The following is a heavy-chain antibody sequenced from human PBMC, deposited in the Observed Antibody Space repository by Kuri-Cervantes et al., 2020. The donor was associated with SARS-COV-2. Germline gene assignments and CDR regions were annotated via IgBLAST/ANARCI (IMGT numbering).Heavy chain of an antibody. V-gene: IGHV1-69*04. Sequence: SVKVSCKASGGTFSSDAISWVRQAPGQGPEWMGRIITILGIANYAQKFQGRVTITADKSTSTAYMELSSLRSEDTAVYYCARDHVDTAMVFDYWGQGTLVTVSS. CDR3: ARDHVDTAMVFDY. D-gene: IGHD5-18*01. CDR2: IITILGIA. CDR1: GGTFSSDA. J-gene: IGHJ4*02.